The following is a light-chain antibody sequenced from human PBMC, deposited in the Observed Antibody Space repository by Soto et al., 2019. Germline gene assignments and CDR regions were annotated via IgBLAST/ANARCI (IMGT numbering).Light chain of an antibody. V-gene: IGKV3-20*01. Sequence: EIVLTQSPGTLSLSPGERATLSCRASQSVSSNYLAWYQQKPGQAPRLLIYGASSRATGIPDRFSGSGSGTAFTLTISRLEPEDFAVYYCQQYGSSPYTFGQGTKREIK. J-gene: IGKJ2*01. CDR2: GAS. CDR1: QSVSSNY. CDR3: QQYGSSPYT.